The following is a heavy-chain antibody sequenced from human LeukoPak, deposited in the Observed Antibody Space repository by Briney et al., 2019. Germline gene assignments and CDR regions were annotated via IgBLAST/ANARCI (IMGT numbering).Heavy chain of an antibody. CDR1: GFTFSTCG. CDR3: AKVALFSGYYPPFDY. V-gene: IGHV3-30*18. Sequence: GGSLRLSCAASGFTFSTCGMHWVRQAPGKGLEWVAVILYDGSDKYYADSVKGRFTISRDNSKNTLFLQMNSLRPEDTAVYHCAKVALFSGYYPPFDYWGQGTLVTVSS. J-gene: IGHJ4*02. CDR2: ILYDGSDK. D-gene: IGHD3-22*01.